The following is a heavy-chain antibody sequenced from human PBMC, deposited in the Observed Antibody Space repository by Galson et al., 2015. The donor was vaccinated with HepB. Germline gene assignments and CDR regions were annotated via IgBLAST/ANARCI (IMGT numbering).Heavy chain of an antibody. Sequence: SLRLSCAASGFIFSSYGMNWVRQAPGKGLEWVAMIWYDGSIEYYADSVKGRFTISRDNSKNTLYLQMNSLRAEDTAIYYCARGPQIGAILSTFDIWGQGTMVTVSS. CDR1: GFIFSSYG. CDR3: ARGPQIGAILSTFDI. J-gene: IGHJ3*02. D-gene: IGHD3-10*01. CDR2: IWYDGSIE. V-gene: IGHV3-33*01.